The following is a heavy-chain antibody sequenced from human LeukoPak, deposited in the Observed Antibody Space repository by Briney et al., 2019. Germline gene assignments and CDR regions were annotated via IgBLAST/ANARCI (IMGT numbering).Heavy chain of an antibody. CDR3: ARESHQKRESYYYDC. CDR2: ISGDGGTT. V-gene: IGHV3-64*01. Sequence: PGGSLRLSCAASGLTFSGFAMHWVRQAPGQGLDYVAAISGDGGTTYYAKSVKGRFTISRDNSKRTLSLQMGSLRPEDSAIYYCARESHQKRESYYYDCWGQGTLVTVSS. D-gene: IGHD3-16*01. CDR1: GLTFSGFA. J-gene: IGHJ4*02.